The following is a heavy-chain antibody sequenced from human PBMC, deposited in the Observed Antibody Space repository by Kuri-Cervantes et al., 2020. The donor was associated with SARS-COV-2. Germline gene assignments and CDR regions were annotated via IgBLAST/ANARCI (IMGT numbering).Heavy chain of an antibody. Sequence: ASVKVSCKASGYTFTSYYMHWVRQAPGQGLEWVGIINPSGGSTSYAQKFQGRVTMTRDTSTSTVYMELSSLRSEDTAVYYCARAQEHNAQQLAGVDYWGQGTLVTVSS. CDR1: GYTFTSYY. J-gene: IGHJ4*02. CDR2: INPSGGST. V-gene: IGHV1-46*01. D-gene: IGHD6-13*01. CDR3: ARAQEHNAQQLAGVDY.